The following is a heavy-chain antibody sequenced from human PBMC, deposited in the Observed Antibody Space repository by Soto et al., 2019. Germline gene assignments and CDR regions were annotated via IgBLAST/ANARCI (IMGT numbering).Heavy chain of an antibody. V-gene: IGHV3-30-3*01. D-gene: IGHD3-22*01. CDR3: ARDLYYDSSGYGLDY. Sequence: PGGSLRLSCAASGFTFSSYAMHWVRQAPGKGLEWVAVISYDGSNKYYADSVKGRFTISRDNSKNTLYLQMNSLRAEDTAVYYCARDLYYDSSGYGLDYWGQGTLVTVSS. J-gene: IGHJ4*02. CDR1: GFTFSSYA. CDR2: ISYDGSNK.